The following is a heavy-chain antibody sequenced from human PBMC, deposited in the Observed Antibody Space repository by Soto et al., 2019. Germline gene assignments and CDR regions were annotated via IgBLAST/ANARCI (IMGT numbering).Heavy chain of an antibody. V-gene: IGHV1-18*01. Sequence: ASVKVSCKASGYTFTSYGISWVRQAPGQGLEWMGWISAYNSNTNNEQKIQSRVTITTDTSTSTANMKQRSLRSDDTAVYYCARLGLVSGEDDYWGQGTLVTVAS. CDR3: ARLGLVSGEDDY. D-gene: IGHD3-9*01. CDR1: GYTFTSYG. J-gene: IGHJ4*02. CDR2: ISAYNSNT.